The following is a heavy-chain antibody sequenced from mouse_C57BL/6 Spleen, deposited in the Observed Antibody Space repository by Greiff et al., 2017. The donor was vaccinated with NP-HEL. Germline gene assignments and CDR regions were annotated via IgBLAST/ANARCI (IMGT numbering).Heavy chain of an antibody. V-gene: IGHV1-76*01. CDR1: GYTFTDYY. CDR2: IYPGSGNT. Sequence: VQLQQSGAELVRPGASVKLSCKASGYTFTDYYINWVKQRPGQGLEWIARIYPGSGNTYYNEKFKGKATLTAEKSSSTAYMQLSSLTSEDSAVYFCARDYGSSRDYYAMDYWGQGTSVTVSS. CDR3: ARDYGSSRDYYAMDY. D-gene: IGHD1-1*01. J-gene: IGHJ4*01.